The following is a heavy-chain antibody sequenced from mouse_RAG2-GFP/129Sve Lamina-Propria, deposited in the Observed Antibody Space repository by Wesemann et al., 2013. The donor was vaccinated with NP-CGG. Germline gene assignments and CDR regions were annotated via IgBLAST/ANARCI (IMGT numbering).Heavy chain of an antibody. CDR1: GYTFTTYG. V-gene: IGHV9-3*01. J-gene: IGHJ2*01. D-gene: IGHD1-1*02. Sequence: QIQFVQSGPELKKPGETVKISCKGVLGYTFTTYGMSWVKQAPGKGLKWMGWINTYSGVPTYADDFKGRFAFSLETSASTAYLQINNLKNEDTATYFCARFDYGLDYWGPRHHSHSLL. CDR2: INTYSGVP. CDR3: ARFDYGLDY.